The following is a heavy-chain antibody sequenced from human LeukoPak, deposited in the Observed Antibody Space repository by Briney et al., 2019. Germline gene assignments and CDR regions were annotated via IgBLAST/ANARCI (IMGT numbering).Heavy chain of an antibody. CDR2: ISAYNGNT. CDR1: GYTFTSYG. V-gene: IGHV1-18*01. Sequence: ASVKVSCKASGYTFTSYGISWVRQAPGQGLEWMGWISAYNGNTNYAQKLQGRVTMTTDTSTSTAYMELRSLRSDDTAVYYCARARIYSGGWFWTGLYGMDVWGQGTTVTVSS. D-gene: IGHD6-19*01. CDR3: ARARIYSGGWFWTGLYGMDV. J-gene: IGHJ6*02.